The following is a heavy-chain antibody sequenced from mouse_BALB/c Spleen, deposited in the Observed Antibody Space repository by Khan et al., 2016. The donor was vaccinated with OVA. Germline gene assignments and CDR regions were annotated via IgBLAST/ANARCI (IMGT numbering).Heavy chain of an antibody. CDR3: ARGGYSAFAY. J-gene: IGHJ3*01. Sequence: VQLQESGPELVKPGASLKVSCKASGYTFTDYIIGWVKQSTRQGLEWIGDIFPGCGSPYSNEKFKDKATLTADKLSNTAYMQLSSLTSEDSAVYFCARGGYSAFAYWGQGTLVTVSA. CDR1: GYTFTDYI. CDR2: IFPGCGSP. V-gene: IGHV1-77*01. D-gene: IGHD2-14*01.